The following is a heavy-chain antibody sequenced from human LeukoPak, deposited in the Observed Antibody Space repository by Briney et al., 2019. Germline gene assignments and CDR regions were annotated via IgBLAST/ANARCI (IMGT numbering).Heavy chain of an antibody. J-gene: IGHJ6*03. CDR3: TKDLTDYHYYYTDV. Sequence: PGGSLRLSCEASGFTFSNYAMAWVRQSPGKGLEWVSGITGSGGHTYYADSVKGRFTSSRDNSKSTLYLQMNSLRAEDTAVYYCTKDLTDYHYYYTDVWGKGTTVIVSS. D-gene: IGHD2-21*02. CDR1: GFTFSNYA. CDR2: ITGSGGHT. V-gene: IGHV3-23*01.